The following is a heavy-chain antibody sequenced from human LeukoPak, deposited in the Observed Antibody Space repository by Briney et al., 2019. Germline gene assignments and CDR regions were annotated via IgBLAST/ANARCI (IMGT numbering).Heavy chain of an antibody. CDR3: ATGTDYYDSSGYSL. CDR1: GYTLTELS. Sequence: ASVKVSCKVSGYTLTELSMHWVRQAPGKGLEWMGGFDPEDGETIYAQKFQGRVTMTEDTSTDTAYMEPSSLRSEDTAVYYCATGTDYYDSSGYSLWGQGTLVTVSS. CDR2: FDPEDGET. D-gene: IGHD3-22*01. V-gene: IGHV1-24*01. J-gene: IGHJ4*02.